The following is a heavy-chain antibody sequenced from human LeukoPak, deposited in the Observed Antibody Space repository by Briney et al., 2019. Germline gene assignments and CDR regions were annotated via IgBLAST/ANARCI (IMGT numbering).Heavy chain of an antibody. CDR1: GYTFTSYY. CDR3: ARGGGQYSSGWAPHDY. CDR2: INPSGGST. V-gene: IGHV1-46*01. D-gene: IGHD6-19*01. Sequence: GASVKVSCKASGYTFTSYYMRWVRQAPGQGLEWMGIINPSGGSTSYAQKFQGRVTMTRDTSTSTVYMELSSLRSEDTAVYYCARGGGQYSSGWAPHDYWGQGTLVTVSS. J-gene: IGHJ4*02.